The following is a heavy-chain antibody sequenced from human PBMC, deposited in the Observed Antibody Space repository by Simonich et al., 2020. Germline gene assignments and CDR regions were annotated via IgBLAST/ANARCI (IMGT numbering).Heavy chain of an antibody. J-gene: IGHJ3*02. D-gene: IGHD1-1*01. Sequence: QVQLQQWGAGLLKPSETLSLTCAVYGGSFSGYYWSWIRQPPGKGLEWCGEINHSGSNNYNPSLKSLVTISVDTSKNQFSLKLSSVTAADTAVYYCARGKGWKNAFDIWGQGTMVTVSS. CDR3: ARGKGWKNAFDI. CDR1: GGSFSGYY. CDR2: INHSGSN. V-gene: IGHV4-34*01.